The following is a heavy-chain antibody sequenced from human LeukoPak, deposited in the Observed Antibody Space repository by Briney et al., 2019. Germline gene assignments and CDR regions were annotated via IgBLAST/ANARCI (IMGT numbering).Heavy chain of an antibody. CDR2: IYPGDSDT. J-gene: IGHJ3*02. CDR1: GYSLTCYW. Sequence: GESLKISRKGSGYSLTCYWIGLVRQMPRKGLEWMGIIYPGDSDTRYSPSFQGQVTISADKSISTAYLQWSSLKASDTAMYYCARHMSCSSTSCYLDAFDIWGQGTMVTVSS. V-gene: IGHV5-51*01. D-gene: IGHD2-2*01. CDR3: ARHMSCSSTSCYLDAFDI.